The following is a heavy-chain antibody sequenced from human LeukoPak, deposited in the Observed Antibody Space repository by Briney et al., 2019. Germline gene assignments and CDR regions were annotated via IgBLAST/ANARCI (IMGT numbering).Heavy chain of an antibody. CDR1: GYSISSGYY. V-gene: IGHV4-38-2*02. CDR2: IYHSGST. J-gene: IGHJ5*02. CDR3: ARDRGLITMVRGNWFDP. Sequence: SETLSLTCAVSGYSISSGYYWGWIRQPPGKGLEWIGSIYHSGSTYYNPSLKSRVTISVDTSKNQFSLKLSSVTAADTAVYYCARDRGLITMVRGNWFDPWGQGTLVTVSS. D-gene: IGHD3-10*01.